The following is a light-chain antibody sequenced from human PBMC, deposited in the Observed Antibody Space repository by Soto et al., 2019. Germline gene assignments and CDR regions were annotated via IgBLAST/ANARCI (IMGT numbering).Light chain of an antibody. CDR1: QSVGSY. CDR2: ETS. CDR3: QQRSIWPRT. Sequence: EIVLTQSPATLSLSPGERATLSCRASQSVGSYLTWYQQKPGQAPRLLIYETSKRATGIPARFSGSGSGTDFTLTISSLEPEDFAVYYCQQRSIWPRTFGQGTKVDIK. V-gene: IGKV3-11*01. J-gene: IGKJ1*01.